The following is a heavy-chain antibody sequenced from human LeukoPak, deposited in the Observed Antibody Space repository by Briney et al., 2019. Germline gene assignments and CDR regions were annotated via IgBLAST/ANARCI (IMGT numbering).Heavy chain of an antibody. CDR3: ARDLTTVADSYYYYYMDV. CDR2: INPNSGGT. J-gene: IGHJ6*03. D-gene: IGHD2-15*01. V-gene: IGHV1-2*02. Sequence: ASVKVSCKASGGTFSSYAISWVRQAPGRGLEWMGWINPNSGGTNYAQKFQGRVTMTRDTSISTAYMELSRLRSDDTAVYYCARDLTTVADSYYYYYMDVWGKGTTVTVSS. CDR1: GGTFSSYA.